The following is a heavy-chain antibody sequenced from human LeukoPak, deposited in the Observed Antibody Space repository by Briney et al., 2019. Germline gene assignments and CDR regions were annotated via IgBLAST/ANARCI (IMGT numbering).Heavy chain of an antibody. D-gene: IGHD6-19*01. CDR1: GGTFSSYA. CDR2: IIPIFGTA. V-gene: IGHV1-69*13. Sequence: SVKVSCKASGGTFSSYAISWVRQAPGQGLEWMGGIIPIFGTANYAQKFQGRVTITADESTSTAYMELSSLRSEDTAVYYCARKVEAGLEAFDIWGQGTMVTASS. CDR3: ARKVEAGLEAFDI. J-gene: IGHJ3*02.